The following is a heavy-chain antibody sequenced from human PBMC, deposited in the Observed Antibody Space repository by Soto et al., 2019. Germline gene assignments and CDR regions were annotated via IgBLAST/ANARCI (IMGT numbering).Heavy chain of an antibody. CDR3: AKDSWDF. J-gene: IGHJ4*02. Sequence: GGSLRLPCAASRFTFSDYGMHWGRQAPGKGLEWGALISYDGSNKYYADSAKGRFTISRDNSKNKPSLQMTSLRAEDTAVYYCAKDSWDFWGQGTLVTVS. CDR1: RFTFSDYG. V-gene: IGHV3-30*18. CDR2: ISYDGSNK.